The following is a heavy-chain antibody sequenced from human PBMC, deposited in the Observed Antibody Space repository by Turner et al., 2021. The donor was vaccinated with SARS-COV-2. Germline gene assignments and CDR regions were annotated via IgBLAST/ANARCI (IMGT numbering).Heavy chain of an antibody. CDR1: GGSFSGYY. D-gene: IGHD2-15*01. Sequence: QVQLQQWGAGLLKPSETLSLTCAVYGGSFSGYYWTWIRQPPEKGLEWMGEIHPSGTTYHNPSLKGRVTMSVDTSKNQFYLKVSSVTAADTAVYYCAKGDDSRKSGLLWGQGTLVTVSS. CDR3: AKGDDSRKSGLL. CDR2: IHPSGTT. V-gene: IGHV4-34*02. J-gene: IGHJ4*02.